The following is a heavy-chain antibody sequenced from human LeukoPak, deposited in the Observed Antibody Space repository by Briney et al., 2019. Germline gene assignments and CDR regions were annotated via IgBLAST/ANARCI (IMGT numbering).Heavy chain of an antibody. CDR1: GFTVSSNY. J-gene: IGHJ4*02. D-gene: IGHD3-22*01. CDR3: ARDMAYYDSSGYFDY. CDR2: IYSGGST. Sequence: AGGSLRLSCVASGFTVSSNYMSWVRQAPGKGLEWVSVIYSGGSTYYADSVKGRFTISRDNSKNTLYLQMNSLRAEDTAVYYCARDMAYYDSSGYFDYWGQGTLVTVSS. V-gene: IGHV3-66*01.